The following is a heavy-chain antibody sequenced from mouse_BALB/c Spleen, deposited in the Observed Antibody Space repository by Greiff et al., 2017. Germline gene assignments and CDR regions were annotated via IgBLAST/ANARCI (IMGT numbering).Heavy chain of an antibody. V-gene: IGHV1-54*01. D-gene: IGHD1-2*01. CDR3: ARRDGGGFAY. CDR1: GYAFTNYL. J-gene: IGHJ3*01. Sequence: QVQLQQSGAELVRPGTSVKVSCKASGYAFTNYLIEWVKQRPGQGLEWIGVINPGSGGTNYNEKFKGKATLTADKSSSTAYMQLSSLTSDDSAVYFCARRDGGGFAYWGQGTLVTVSA. CDR2: INPGSGGT.